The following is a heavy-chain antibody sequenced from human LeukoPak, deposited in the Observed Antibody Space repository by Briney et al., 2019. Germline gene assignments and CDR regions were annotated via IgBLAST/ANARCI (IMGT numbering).Heavy chain of an antibody. CDR1: GFTFDDYA. CDR2: ISWDGGST. CDR3: AKVAMVRGVITRYYYYGMDV. Sequence: GGSLRLSCAASGFTFDDYAMHWVRQAPGKGLEWVSLISWDGGSTYYADSVKGRFTISRDNSKNSLYLQMSSLRAEDTALYYCAKVAMVRGVITRYYYYGMDVWGKGTTVTVSS. D-gene: IGHD3-10*01. V-gene: IGHV3-43D*04. J-gene: IGHJ6*04.